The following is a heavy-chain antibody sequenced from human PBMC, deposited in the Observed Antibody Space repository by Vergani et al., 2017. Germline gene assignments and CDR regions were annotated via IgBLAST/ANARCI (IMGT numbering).Heavy chain of an antibody. CDR3: AKGLDTAMVKYFDL. Sequence: EVQLLESGGGLVQPGGSLRLSCAASGFTFSSYAMSWVRQDPGKGLEWVSAISGSGGSTYYADSVKGRFNISRENSKNTLYLQMNRLRAEDTAVYYCAKGLDTAMVKYFDLWGRGTLVTVSS. V-gene: IGHV3-23*01. CDR2: ISGSGGST. CDR1: GFTFSSYA. D-gene: IGHD5-18*01. J-gene: IGHJ2*01.